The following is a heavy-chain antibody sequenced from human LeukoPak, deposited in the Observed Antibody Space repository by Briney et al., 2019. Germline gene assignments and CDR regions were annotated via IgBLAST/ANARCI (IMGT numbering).Heavy chain of an antibody. CDR1: GGSISSGGYS. Sequence: PSETLSLTCAVSGGSISSGGYSWSWIRQPPGKGLEWIGYIYHSGSTYYNPSLKSRVTISVDKSKNQFSLKLSSVTAADTAVYYCARDWYDPLGPAFDIWGQGTMVTVSS. CDR2: IYHSGST. CDR3: ARDWYDPLGPAFDI. D-gene: IGHD3-3*01. V-gene: IGHV4-30-2*01. J-gene: IGHJ3*02.